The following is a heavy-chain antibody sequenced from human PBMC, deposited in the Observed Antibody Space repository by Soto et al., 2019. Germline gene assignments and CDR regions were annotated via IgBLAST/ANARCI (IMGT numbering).Heavy chain of an antibody. CDR3: ARGRGWSRGRYYYYGMDV. CDR1: GGSISSSSYY. Sequence: PSETLSLTCTVSGGSISSSSYYWGWIRQPPGKGLEWIGSIYYSGSTYYNPSLKSRVTISVDTSKNQFSLKLSSVTAADTAVYYCARGRGWSRGRYYYYGMDVWGQGTTVTVSS. D-gene: IGHD6-19*01. CDR2: IYYSGST. J-gene: IGHJ6*02. V-gene: IGHV4-39*01.